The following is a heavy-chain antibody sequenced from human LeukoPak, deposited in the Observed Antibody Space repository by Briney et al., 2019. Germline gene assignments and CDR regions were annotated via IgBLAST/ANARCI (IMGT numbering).Heavy chain of an antibody. D-gene: IGHD3-3*01. V-gene: IGHV3-30*04. J-gene: IGHJ4*02. CDR1: GFTFSSYA. CDR2: ISYDGSNK. CDR3: AKDRQPSRPYYDFWSGYYSPGFYFDY. Sequence: GGSLRLSCAASGFTFSSYAMHWVRQAPGKGLEWVAVISYDGSNKYYADSVKGRFTISRDNSKNTLYLQMNSLRAEDTAVYYCAKDRQPSRPYYDFWSGYYSPGFYFDYWGQGTLVTVSS.